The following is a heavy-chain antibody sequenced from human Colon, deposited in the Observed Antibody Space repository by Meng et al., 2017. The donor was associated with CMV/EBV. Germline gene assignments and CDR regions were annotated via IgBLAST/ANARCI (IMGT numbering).Heavy chain of an antibody. J-gene: IGHJ5*02. D-gene: IGHD2-2*01. Sequence: GESLKISCAASGFTFSLYGMSWVRQAPGKGLEWVSSISASGGTTYYADSVKGRFTISRDNSKNTLHLQMNGLRAEDTAVYYCARDDYCSTTSCYLSAWGQGTLVTVSS. CDR2: ISASGGTT. CDR1: GFTFSLYG. V-gene: IGHV3-23*01. CDR3: ARDDYCSTTSCYLSA.